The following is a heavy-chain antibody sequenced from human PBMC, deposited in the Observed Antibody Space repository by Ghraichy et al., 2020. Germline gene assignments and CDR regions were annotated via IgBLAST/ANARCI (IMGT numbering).Heavy chain of an antibody. CDR2: INAGNGNT. CDR3: AREGPNVPFGVVFWWFDP. CDR1: GYTFTSYA. V-gene: IGHV1-3*01. D-gene: IGHD3-3*01. Sequence: ASVKVSCKASGYTFTSYAMHWVRQAPGQRLEWMGWINAGNGNTKYSQKFQGRVTITRDTSASTAYMELSSLRSEDTAVYYCAREGPNVPFGVVFWWFDPWGQGTLVTVSS. J-gene: IGHJ5*02.